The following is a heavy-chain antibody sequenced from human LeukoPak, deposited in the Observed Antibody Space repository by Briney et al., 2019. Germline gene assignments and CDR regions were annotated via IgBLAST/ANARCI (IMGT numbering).Heavy chain of an antibody. V-gene: IGHV3-33*01. D-gene: IGHD6-13*01. CDR2: LWYDGSNK. CDR1: GFTCSSYS. J-gene: IGHJ4*02. CDR3: AREITSGYSSSRYYFDY. Sequence: PARSLRLSCAASGFTCSSYSMLWDRQAPGNGLKGVVVLWYDGSNKYYADSVKGRFTISRDNSKNTLYLQMNSLRAEDTAVYYCAREITSGYSSSRYYFDYWGQGTLVTVSS.